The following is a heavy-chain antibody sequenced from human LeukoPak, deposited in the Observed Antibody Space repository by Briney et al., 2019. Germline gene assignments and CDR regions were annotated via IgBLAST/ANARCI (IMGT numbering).Heavy chain of an antibody. CDR3: AKDKSGGWELLRDHDASDI. V-gene: IGHV3-11*05. J-gene: IGHJ3*02. CDR2: IRSSSSYT. Sequence: SGGSLRLSCAASGFTFSDYYMSWIRQAPGKGLEWVSYIRSSSSYTNYADSVKGRFTISRDNAKNSLYLQMNSLRAEDTALYYCAKDKSGGWELLRDHDASDIWGQGTMVTVSS. D-gene: IGHD1-26*01. CDR1: GFTFSDYY.